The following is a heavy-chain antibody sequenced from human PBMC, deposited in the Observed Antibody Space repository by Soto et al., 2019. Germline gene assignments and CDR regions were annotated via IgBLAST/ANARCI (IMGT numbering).Heavy chain of an antibody. CDR2: ISSHGNDK. CDR1: AFTFNNFA. J-gene: IGHJ4*02. V-gene: IGHV3-30*18. CDR3: AKDREIAAAGYNFDY. D-gene: IGHD6-13*01. Sequence: GGSLRLSCAASAFTFNNFAMHWVRQGPGKGLEWVSVISSHGNDKYYADSVKGRFTISRDNSKNTLYLQMNSLRGEDTAVYYCAKDREIAAAGYNFDYWGQGTLVTVSS.